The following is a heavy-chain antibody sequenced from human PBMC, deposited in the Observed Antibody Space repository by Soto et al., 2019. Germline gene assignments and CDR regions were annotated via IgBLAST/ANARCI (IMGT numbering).Heavy chain of an antibody. CDR2: ISAYNGNT. CDR3: ARDQTKQWLPRVGDP. J-gene: IGHJ5*02. Sequence: ASVKVCCKASGYTFTSYGISWVRQAPGQGLEWMGWISAYNGNTNYAQKLQGRVTMTTDTSTSTAYMELRSLRSDDTAVYYCARDQTKQWLPRVGDPWGQGTLVTVSS. D-gene: IGHD6-19*01. CDR1: GYTFTSYG. V-gene: IGHV1-18*04.